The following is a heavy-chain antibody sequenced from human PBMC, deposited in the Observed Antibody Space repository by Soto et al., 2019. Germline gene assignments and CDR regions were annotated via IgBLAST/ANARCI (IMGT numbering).Heavy chain of an antibody. CDR3: ARSPDSSGWYRGFADY. J-gene: IGHJ4*02. D-gene: IGHD6-19*01. CDR2: IYYSGST. CDR1: GGSVSSGSYY. Sequence: SETLSLTCTVSGGSVSSGSYYWSWIRQPPGKGLDWIGYIYYSGSTNYNPSLKSRVTISVDTSKNQFSLKLSSVTAADTAVYYCARSPDSSGWYRGFADYFGQRTLVTVCS. V-gene: IGHV4-61*01.